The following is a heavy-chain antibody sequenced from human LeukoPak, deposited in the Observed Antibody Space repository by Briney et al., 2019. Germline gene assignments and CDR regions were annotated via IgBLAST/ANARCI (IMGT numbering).Heavy chain of an antibody. Sequence: SETLSLTCTVSGGSISSYYWSWIRQPAGEGLEWIGRIYTSGSTNYNPSLKSRVTMSVDTSKNQFSLKLSSVTAADTAVYYCARGADFWSGYSHGHYFDYWGQGTLVTVSS. V-gene: IGHV4-4*07. J-gene: IGHJ4*02. CDR2: IYTSGST. D-gene: IGHD3-3*01. CDR1: GGSISSYY. CDR3: ARGADFWSGYSHGHYFDY.